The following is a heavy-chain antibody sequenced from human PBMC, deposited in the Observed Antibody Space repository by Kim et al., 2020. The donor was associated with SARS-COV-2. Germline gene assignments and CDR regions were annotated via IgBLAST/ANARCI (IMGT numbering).Heavy chain of an antibody. CDR2: INSVGNIR. Sequence: GGSLRLSCAVSGFSFSDFYMSWVRQAPGKGLEWVSYINSVGNIRYYADSVKGRFTISRDNAKNSLYLQMNSLRAEDAAVYYCVREGVAGTGFDYWGQGTLITVSS. J-gene: IGHJ4*02. V-gene: IGHV3-11*04. CDR3: VREGVAGTGFDY. D-gene: IGHD6-19*01. CDR1: GFSFSDFY.